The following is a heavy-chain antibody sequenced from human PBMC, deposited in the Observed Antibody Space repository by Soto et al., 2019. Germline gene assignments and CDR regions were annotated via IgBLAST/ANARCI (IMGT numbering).Heavy chain of an antibody. CDR3: AKDGIAVAAHNWFDP. CDR1: RFTFSSYG. CDR2: ISYDGSNK. V-gene: IGHV3-30*18. Sequence: GGHLILSCAASRFTFSSYGMHWVRQAPGKGLEWVAVISYDGSNKYYADSVKGRFTISRDNSKNTLYLQMNSLRAEDTAVYYCAKDGIAVAAHNWFDPWGQVNLVTVSS. J-gene: IGHJ5*02. D-gene: IGHD6-19*01.